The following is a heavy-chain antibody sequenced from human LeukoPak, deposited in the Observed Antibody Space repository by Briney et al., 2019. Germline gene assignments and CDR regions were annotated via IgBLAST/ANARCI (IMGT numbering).Heavy chain of an antibody. Sequence: GGSLRLSCAGSGFTFSSYAMSWVRQAPGKGLEWVSTISGSGGAGTYYADSVKGRFTVSRDNSRSTLYLPMNSLRAEDTAVYYCVKDRGGSPFYGMDVWGQGTTVTVSS. V-gene: IGHV3-23*01. CDR3: VKDRGGSPFYGMDV. CDR1: GFTFSSYA. D-gene: IGHD1-26*01. CDR2: ISGSGGAGT. J-gene: IGHJ6*02.